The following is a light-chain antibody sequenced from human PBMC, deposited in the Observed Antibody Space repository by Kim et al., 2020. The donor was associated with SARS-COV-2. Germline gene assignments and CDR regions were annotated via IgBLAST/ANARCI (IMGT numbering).Light chain of an antibody. CDR2: AAS. J-gene: IGKJ2*01. CDR3: QQYGTSTGYT. V-gene: IGKV3-20*01. Sequence: SPGERATLSSRASQSVSSNYLAWYKQKPGQAPRLLIYAASSRATCIPDRFSGSGSQTDFTLTINGLEPEDFALYYCQQYGTSTGYTFGQGTKLEI. CDR1: QSVSSNY.